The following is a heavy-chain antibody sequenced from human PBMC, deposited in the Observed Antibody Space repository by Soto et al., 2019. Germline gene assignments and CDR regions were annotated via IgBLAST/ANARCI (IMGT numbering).Heavy chain of an antibody. V-gene: IGHV4-30-2*01. D-gene: IGHD3-22*01. CDR2: IYHSGST. CDR1: GGSISSGGYS. J-gene: IGHJ1*01. Sequence: SETLSLTCAVSGGSISSGGYSWSWIRQPPGKGLEWIGYIYHSGSTYYNPSLKSRVTISVDRSKNQFSLKLSSVTAADTAVYYCASGSDTYYYHSSVPFQHWGQGTLVTVS. CDR3: ASGSDTYYYHSSVPFQH.